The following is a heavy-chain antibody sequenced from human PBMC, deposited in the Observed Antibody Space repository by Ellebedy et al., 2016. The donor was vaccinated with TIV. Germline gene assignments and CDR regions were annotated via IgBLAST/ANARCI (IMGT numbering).Heavy chain of an antibody. CDR2: IYVDDTT. Sequence: GESLKISXAASGFSVPGYYMSWIRQAPGKGLQWLALIYVDDTTVYADSVKGRFTISRDKSRNTLYLQTSGLSAVDTAIYYCARGNGYPFFDSWGQGTRVTVSS. CDR3: ARGNGYPFFDS. D-gene: IGHD5-18*01. J-gene: IGHJ4*02. CDR1: GFSVPGYY. V-gene: IGHV3-53*01.